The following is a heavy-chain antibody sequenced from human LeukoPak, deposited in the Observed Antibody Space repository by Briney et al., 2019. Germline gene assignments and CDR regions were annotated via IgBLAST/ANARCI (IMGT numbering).Heavy chain of an antibody. D-gene: IGHD6-19*01. J-gene: IGHJ3*02. CDR3: AKNGLGYAFDI. Sequence: GGSLRLSCAASGFTFSNYAMSWVRQAPGTGLEWVSTITGNGGYTYYADSVEGRFTISRDSSKNTVYLQMNSLRAEDTAVYYCAKNGLGYAFDIWGQGTMVTVSS. CDR1: GFTFSNYA. CDR2: ITGNGGYT. V-gene: IGHV3-23*01.